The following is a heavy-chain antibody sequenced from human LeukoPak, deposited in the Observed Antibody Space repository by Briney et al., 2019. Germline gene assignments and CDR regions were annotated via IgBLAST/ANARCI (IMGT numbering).Heavy chain of an antibody. V-gene: IGHV3-30*04. CDR2: ISYDGSNK. CDR1: GFTFSSYA. J-gene: IGHJ4*02. D-gene: IGHD6-19*01. CDR3: ARVGISSGWYGDFDY. Sequence: GGSLRLSCAASGFTFSSYAMHWVRQAPGKGLEWVAVISYDGSNKYYADSVKGRFTISRDNSKNTLYLQMNSLRAEDTAVYYCARVGISSGWYGDFDYGGQGTLVTVSS.